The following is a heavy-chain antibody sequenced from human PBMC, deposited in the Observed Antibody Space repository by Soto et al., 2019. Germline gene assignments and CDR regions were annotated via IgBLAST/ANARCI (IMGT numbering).Heavy chain of an antibody. CDR2: ISYDGSNK. V-gene: IGHV3-30*18. Sequence: QGQLVESGGGVVQPGRSLRLSCAASGFTFSNYGMHWVRQAPGKGLEWVAVISYDGSNKYYADSVKGRFTISRDNSKNTLYLQMNSLRAEDTAVYYCAKDLGSGSYLFDAFDIWGHGTMVTVSS. CDR3: AKDLGSGSYLFDAFDI. J-gene: IGHJ3*02. D-gene: IGHD1-26*01. CDR1: GFTFSNYG.